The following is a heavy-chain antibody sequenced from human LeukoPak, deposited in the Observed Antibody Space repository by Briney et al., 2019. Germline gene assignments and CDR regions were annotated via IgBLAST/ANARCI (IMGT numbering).Heavy chain of an antibody. CDR1: GFTVSSNY. CDR2: IYSGGST. Sequence: PGGSLRLSCAASGFTVSSNYMSWVRQAPWKGLEWVSVIYSGGSTYYADSVKGRFTISRDNSKNTLYLQMNSLRAEDTAVYYCARSGGRGKSYAFDIWGQGTMVTVSS. CDR3: ARSGGRGKSYAFDI. J-gene: IGHJ3*02. V-gene: IGHV3-53*01. D-gene: IGHD3-16*01.